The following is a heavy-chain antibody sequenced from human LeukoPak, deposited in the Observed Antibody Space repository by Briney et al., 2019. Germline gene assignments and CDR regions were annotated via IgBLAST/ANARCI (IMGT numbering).Heavy chain of an antibody. D-gene: IGHD1-7*01. J-gene: IGHJ4*02. Sequence: ASVKVSCKASGYTFTTYSMNWVRQAPGQGLEWMGWINTNTGKPTYVQGFRGRFDFSLDTSVSTAYLQISSLKTEDTAVYYCARSGADNWNYEFDYWGQGTLVTVSS. CDR3: ARSGADNWNYEFDY. CDR1: GYTFTTYS. V-gene: IGHV7-4-1*02. CDR2: INTNTGKP.